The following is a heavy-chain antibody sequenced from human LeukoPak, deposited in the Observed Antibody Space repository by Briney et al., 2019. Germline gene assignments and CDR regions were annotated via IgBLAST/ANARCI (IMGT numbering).Heavy chain of an antibody. D-gene: IGHD3-22*01. V-gene: IGHV1-24*01. CDR3: ARGRSGTMIVVVTSYYYYYGMDV. J-gene: IGHJ6*02. CDR1: GYALTELS. CDR2: FDPEDGET. Sequence: GASVKVSCKVSGYALTELSMHWVRQAPGKGLEWMGGFDPEDGETIYAQKFQGRVTITADESTSTAYMELSSLRSEDTAVYYCARGRSGTMIVVVTSYYYYYGMDVWGQGTTVTVSS.